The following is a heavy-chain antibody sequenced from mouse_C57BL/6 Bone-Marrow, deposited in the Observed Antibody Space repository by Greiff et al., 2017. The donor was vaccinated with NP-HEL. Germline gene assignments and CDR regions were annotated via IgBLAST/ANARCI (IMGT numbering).Heavy chain of an antibody. CDR1: GYTFTSYW. CDR3: ARGDVIYGSSPYYFDY. V-gene: IGHV1-52*01. D-gene: IGHD1-1*01. CDR2: IDPSDSET. Sequence: QVQLQQPGAELVRPGSSVKLSCKASGYTFTSYWMHWVKQRPIQGLEWIGNIDPSDSETHYNQKFKDKATLTVDKSSSTAYMQLSSLTSEDSAVYYGARGDVIYGSSPYYFDYWGQGTTLTVSS. J-gene: IGHJ2*01.